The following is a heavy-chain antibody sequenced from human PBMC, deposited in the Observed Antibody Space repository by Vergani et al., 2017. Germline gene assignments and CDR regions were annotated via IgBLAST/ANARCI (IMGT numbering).Heavy chain of an antibody. J-gene: IGHJ3*02. V-gene: IGHV3-11*01. CDR1: GFSFSDHY. CDR3: AREHRDYNNYPGTCDI. CDR2: ISNSGNTI. Sequence: QVQLVESGGGLVKPGGSLRLSCAASGFSFSDHYMTWIRQAPGKGLEWVSYISNSGNTIEYADSVKGRFSISRDNAKSSLFLQMDSLRAEDTAVYYCAREHRDYNNYPGTCDIWGQGSMVTVSS. D-gene: IGHD5-24*01.